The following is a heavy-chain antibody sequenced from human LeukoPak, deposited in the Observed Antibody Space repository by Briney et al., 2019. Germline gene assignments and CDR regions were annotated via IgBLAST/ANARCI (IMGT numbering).Heavy chain of an antibody. CDR2: IYYSGST. CDR1: GGSISSYY. J-gene: IGHJ5*02. CDR3: ARSYSSGWTPDNWFDP. V-gene: IGHV4-59*08. D-gene: IGHD6-19*01. Sequence: SETLSLTCTVSGGSISSYYWSWIRQSPGKGLEWIGYIYYSGSTNYNPSLKSRVTISVDTSKNQFSLKLSPVTAADTAVYYCARSYSSGWTPDNWFDPWGQGTLVTVSS.